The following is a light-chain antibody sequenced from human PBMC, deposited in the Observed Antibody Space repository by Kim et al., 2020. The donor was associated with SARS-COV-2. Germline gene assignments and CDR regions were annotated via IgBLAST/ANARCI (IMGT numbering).Light chain of an antibody. J-gene: IGLJ3*02. V-gene: IGLV2-11*01. CDR3: CSYAGGFWV. Sequence: QSALTQPRSVSGSPGQSVTISCTGTSSNVGGYDYVSWYQHHPGKAPKLMIYDVNNRPSGVPDRFSGSKSGNTASLTISGLQAEDEADYHCCSYAGGFWVFGGGTKVTVL. CDR1: SSNVGGYDY. CDR2: DVN.